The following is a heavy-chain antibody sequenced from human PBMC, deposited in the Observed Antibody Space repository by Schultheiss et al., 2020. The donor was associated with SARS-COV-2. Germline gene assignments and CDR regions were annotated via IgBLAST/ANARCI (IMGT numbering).Heavy chain of an antibody. V-gene: IGHV4/OR15-8*01. D-gene: IGHD6-6*01. CDR2: IFHSGST. CDR1: GGSISNSNW. CDR3: ARDRGTYSSSSNYGMDV. Sequence: SETLSLTCEVSGGSISNSNWWTWVRQPPGKGLEWVGEIFHSGSTNYNPSLKSRVTISVDTSKNQFSLKLSSVTAADTAVYYCARDRGTYSSSSNYGMDVWGQGTTVTVSS. J-gene: IGHJ6*02.